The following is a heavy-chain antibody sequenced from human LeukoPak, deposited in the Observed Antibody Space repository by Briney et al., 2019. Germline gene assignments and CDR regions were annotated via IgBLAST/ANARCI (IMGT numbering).Heavy chain of an antibody. CDR3: SKWGDYDVLTGYYDSDF. CDR2: ILGSGRSA. Sequence: PGGSLRLSCAASGFTVSSNYMSWVRQAPGKGLEWVSAILGSGRSAYYADSVKGRFTISRDNSKNSLFLQMNSLRVEDTALYYCSKWGDYDVLTGYYDSDFWGQGTLVTFSA. CDR1: GFTVSSNY. D-gene: IGHD3-9*01. J-gene: IGHJ4*02. V-gene: IGHV3-23*01.